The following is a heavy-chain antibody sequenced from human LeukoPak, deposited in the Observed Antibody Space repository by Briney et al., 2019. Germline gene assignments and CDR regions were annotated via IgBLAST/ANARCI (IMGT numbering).Heavy chain of an antibody. CDR1: GCSISSYY. J-gene: IGHJ5*02. D-gene: IGHD2-15*01. CDR2: IYYSGST. CDR3: ARQAAGCFDP. V-gene: IGHV4-59*01. Sequence: SETLSLTCTVSGCSISSYYWSWIRQPPGKVLEWIGYIYYSGSTNYNPSLKSRVTISVDTSKNQFSLKLSSVTAADTAVYYCARQAAGCFDPWGQGTLVTVSS.